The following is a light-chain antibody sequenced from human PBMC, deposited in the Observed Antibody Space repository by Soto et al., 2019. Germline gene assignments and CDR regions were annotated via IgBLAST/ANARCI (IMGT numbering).Light chain of an antibody. J-gene: IGKJ3*01. V-gene: IGKV3-20*01. Sequence: ELVITQSPASLSVSEAERATLSCRASQSVSSHLAWYQQKPGQAPRLLIYGASSRATGIPDRFSGSGSGTDFTLTISSLEPEDFAVYYCQQYGSSPFTFGPGTKVDIK. CDR2: GAS. CDR1: QSVSSH. CDR3: QQYGSSPFT.